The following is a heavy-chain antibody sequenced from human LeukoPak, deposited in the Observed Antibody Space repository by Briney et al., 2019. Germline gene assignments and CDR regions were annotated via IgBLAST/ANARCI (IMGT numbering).Heavy chain of an antibody. CDR2: IIPIFGTA. D-gene: IGHD5-18*01. J-gene: IGHJ6*03. V-gene: IGHV1-69*13. CDR3: ARDRGYSYAKKSSEYYYMDV. Sequence: GASVKVSCKASIGTFSSYAISWVRQAPGQGLKWMGGIIPIFGTASYAQKFQGRVTITADEPTSTAYMELSSLRSEDTAVYYCARDRGYSYAKKSSEYYYMDVWGKGTTVTISS. CDR1: IGTFSSYA.